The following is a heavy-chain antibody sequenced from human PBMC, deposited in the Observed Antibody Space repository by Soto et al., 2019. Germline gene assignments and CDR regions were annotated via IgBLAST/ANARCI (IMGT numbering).Heavy chain of an antibody. CDR3: ARLGGDYYGSGSYYYMDV. J-gene: IGHJ6*03. CDR1: GGSISSSSYY. Sequence: SETLSLTCTVSGGSISSSSYYWGWIRQPPGKGLEWIGSIYYSGSTYYNPSLKSRVTISVDTSKNQFSLKLSSVTAADTAVYYFARLGGDYYGSGSYYYMDVWGKGTTVTVSS. CDR2: IYYSGST. D-gene: IGHD3-10*01. V-gene: IGHV4-39*01.